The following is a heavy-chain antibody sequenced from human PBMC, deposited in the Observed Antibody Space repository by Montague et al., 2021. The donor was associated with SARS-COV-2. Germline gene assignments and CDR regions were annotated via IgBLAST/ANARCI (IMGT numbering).Heavy chain of an antibody. CDR2: IYYSGST. Sequence: TLSLTCTVSGGSISAGYYWTWIRQIPGRGLEWIGNIYYSGSTYYNPSLKSRVIMSIDTSKHQFSLKVSSVTAADTATYFCASAIAVADTHYYYYGMDVWGQGTTVTVSS. CDR1: GGSISAGYY. J-gene: IGHJ6*02. CDR3: ASAIAVADTHYYYYGMDV. V-gene: IGHV4-31*03. D-gene: IGHD6-19*01.